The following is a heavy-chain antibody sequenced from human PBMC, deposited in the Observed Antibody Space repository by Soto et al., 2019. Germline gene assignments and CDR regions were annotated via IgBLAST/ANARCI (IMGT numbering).Heavy chain of an antibody. V-gene: IGHV3-23*01. D-gene: IGHD3-16*02. J-gene: IGHJ4*02. CDR3: AKDPPGELSLYLTRAVDY. CDR1: GFTFSSYA. CDR2: ISGSGGST. Sequence: GGSLRLSCAASGFTFSSYAMSWVRQAPGKGLEWVSAISGSGGSTYYADSVKGRFTISRDNSKNTLYLQMNSLRAEDTAVYYCAKDPPGELSLYLTRAVDYWGQGTLVTVSS.